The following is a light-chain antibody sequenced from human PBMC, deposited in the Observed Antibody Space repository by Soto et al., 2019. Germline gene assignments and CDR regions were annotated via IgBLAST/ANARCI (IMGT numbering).Light chain of an antibody. J-gene: IGKJ4*01. V-gene: IGKV3-15*01. CDR1: KSVGNN. Sequence: EILMTQSPATLSVSPGERAIISCRASKSVGNNLAWYQQKPGQAPRLLIYGASTRATGIPARFSGSGSGTEFTLSIINLQSEDFAVYYCQQYNNWPPLTFGGGTKVEIK. CDR2: GAS. CDR3: QQYNNWPPLT.